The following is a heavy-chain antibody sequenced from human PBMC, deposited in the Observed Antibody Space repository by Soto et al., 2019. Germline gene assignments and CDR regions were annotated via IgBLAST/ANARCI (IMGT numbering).Heavy chain of an antibody. D-gene: IGHD5-12*01. J-gene: IGHJ4*02. V-gene: IGHV4-31*03. CDR2: IFYSGST. CDR3: ASHLSLYEGLDY. CDR1: GGSISSGRYY. Sequence: SETLSLTCTVSGGSISSGRYYWAWIRQHPGKGLEWIGYIFYSGSTYYNPSLKSRVTISVDTSKNQFSLKLSSVTAADTAVYYWASHLSLYEGLDYWGQGTLVTVSS.